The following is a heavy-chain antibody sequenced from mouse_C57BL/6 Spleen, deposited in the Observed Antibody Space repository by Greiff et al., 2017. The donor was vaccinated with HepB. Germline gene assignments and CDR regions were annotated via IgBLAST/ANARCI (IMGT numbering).Heavy chain of an antibody. CDR2: IYPGSGST. J-gene: IGHJ2*01. CDR3: AREGITTVGPDY. V-gene: IGHV1-55*01. CDR1: GYTFTSYW. D-gene: IGHD1-1*01. Sequence: VQLQQPGAELVKPGASVKMSCKASGYTFTSYWITWVKQRPGQGLEWIGDIYPGSGSTNYNEKFKSKATLTVDTSSSTAYMQLSSLTSEDSAVYYCAREGITTVGPDYWGQGTTLTVSS.